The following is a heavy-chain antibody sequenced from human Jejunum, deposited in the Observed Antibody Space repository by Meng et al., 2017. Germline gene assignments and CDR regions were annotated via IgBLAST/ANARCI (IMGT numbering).Heavy chain of an antibody. CDR2: ISFDGYT. Sequence: GESLKISCAASQFTFSSDFMSWVRQAPGKGLEWVSLISFDGYTYYADSVKGRFTISTDNSKNTLYLQMNSLRSEDTAVYYCARGRGGYWGQGTLVTVSS. J-gene: IGHJ4*02. V-gene: IGHV3-66*02. D-gene: IGHD3-10*01. CDR3: ARGRGGY. CDR1: QFTFSSDF.